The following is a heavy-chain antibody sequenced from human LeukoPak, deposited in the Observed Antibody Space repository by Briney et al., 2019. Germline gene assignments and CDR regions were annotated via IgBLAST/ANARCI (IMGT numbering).Heavy chain of an antibody. J-gene: IGHJ6*02. CDR3: ARGRSNYYGMGV. Sequence: SETLSLTCAVYGGSFSGYCWSWIRRPPGKGLEWIGYIYYNGNTNYSPSLKSRVTMSVDTSKNLFSLKVSSVTAADTAVYYCARGRSNYYGMGVWGQGTTVTVSS. V-gene: IGHV4-59*01. CDR1: GGSFSGYC. CDR2: IYYNGNT. D-gene: IGHD1-26*01.